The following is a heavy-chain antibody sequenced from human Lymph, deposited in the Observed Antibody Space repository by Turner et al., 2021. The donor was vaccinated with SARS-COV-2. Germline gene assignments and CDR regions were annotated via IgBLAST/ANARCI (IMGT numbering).Heavy chain of an antibody. CDR3: ARIAAPGMGGGVHYYYYAMDV. J-gene: IGHJ6*02. Sequence: QVQLVQSGAEVKKPGSSVKVSCKASGGTFSSSALSWVRQAPGQGLGGMGGITPLLAIANFEQEFQGRVTITADKSTSTANMELSSLRSEDTAVYFCARIAAPGMGGGVHYYYYAMDVWGQGTTVTVSS. CDR1: GGTFSSSA. V-gene: IGHV1-69*10. D-gene: IGHD6-13*01. CDR2: ITPLLAIA.